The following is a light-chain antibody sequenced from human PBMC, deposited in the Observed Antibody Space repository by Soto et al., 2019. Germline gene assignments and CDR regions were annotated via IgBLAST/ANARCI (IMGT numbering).Light chain of an antibody. Sequence: DIQMTQSPSTLSASVGDRVTITCRASQSISSWLAWYQQKPGTAPKLLIYKASTLQSGVPSRFSGSGSGTEFTLTISSLQPDDSAPYYCQQYTDNWTFGQGTKVDIK. CDR3: QQYTDNWT. CDR1: QSISSW. CDR2: KAS. V-gene: IGKV1-5*03. J-gene: IGKJ1*01.